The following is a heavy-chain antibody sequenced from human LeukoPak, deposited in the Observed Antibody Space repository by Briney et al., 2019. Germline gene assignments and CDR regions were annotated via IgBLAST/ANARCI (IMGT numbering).Heavy chain of an antibody. CDR3: AITHGYYDGSGYWVQ. D-gene: IGHD3-22*01. CDR2: ITPNADRT. CDR1: GFTFGSYG. Sequence: GGSLRLSCAASGFTFGSYGMSWVRQAPGKGLEWVSFITPNADRTSYADSVEGRFTISRDNPRNTLYMQMNSLRDKDTALYYCAITHGYYDGSGYWVQWGQGTLVTVSS. J-gene: IGHJ1*01. V-gene: IGHV3-23*01.